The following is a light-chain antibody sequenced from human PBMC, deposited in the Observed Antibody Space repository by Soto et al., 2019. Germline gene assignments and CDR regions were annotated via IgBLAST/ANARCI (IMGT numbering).Light chain of an antibody. J-gene: IGKJ4*01. CDR1: QSISSW. CDR3: QQYNSYSALT. CDR2: DAS. V-gene: IGKV1-5*01. Sequence: DIQMTQSPSTLSASVGDRFTITWRASQSISSWLAWYQQKPGKAPKLLIYDASSLESGVPSRFSGSGSGTEFTLTISSLQPDDFATYYCQQYNSYSALTFGGGTKVDIK.